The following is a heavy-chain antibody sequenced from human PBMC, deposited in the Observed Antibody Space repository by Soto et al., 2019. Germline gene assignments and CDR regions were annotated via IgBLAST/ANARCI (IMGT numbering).Heavy chain of an antibody. CDR2: ITFSGNTV. CDR3: ARLSWREKYGMDV. J-gene: IGHJ6*02. V-gene: IGHV3-11*01. Sequence: QVQLVESGGXXVKPGGSLRLSCAASGFTFSDSYMSWIRQAPGKGLEWISYITFSGNTVYYADSLKGRFTISRDNAKNSLYLQMNRLRAEDTAVYYCARLSWREKYGMDVWGQGTTVTVSS. CDR1: GFTFSDSY.